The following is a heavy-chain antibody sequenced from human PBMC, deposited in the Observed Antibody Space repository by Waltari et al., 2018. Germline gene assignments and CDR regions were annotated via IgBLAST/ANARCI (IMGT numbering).Heavy chain of an antibody. CDR1: GFTFSSYS. Sequence: CAASGFTFSSYSMNWVRQAPGKGLEWVSSISSSSSYIYHADSVKGRFTISRDNAKNSLYLQMNSLRAEDTAVYYCARGSRDGYNSVRYYYYYGMDVWGQGTTVTVSS. CDR3: ARGSRDGYNSVRYYYYYGMDV. V-gene: IGHV3-21*01. D-gene: IGHD5-12*01. J-gene: IGHJ6*02. CDR2: ISSSSSYI.